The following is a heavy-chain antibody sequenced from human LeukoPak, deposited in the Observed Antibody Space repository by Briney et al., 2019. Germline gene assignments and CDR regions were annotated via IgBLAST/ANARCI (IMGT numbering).Heavy chain of an antibody. D-gene: IGHD2-21*02. CDR1: GFTFSSYW. Sequence: GRSLRLSCAASGFTFSSYWMHWVRQAPGKGLVWVSRLNSDGSSTSYADSVKGRFTISRDNAKNTLYLQMNSLRAEDTAVYYCARSSRGDAINFDYWGQGTLVTVSS. V-gene: IGHV3-74*01. CDR2: LNSDGSST. CDR3: ARSSRGDAINFDY. J-gene: IGHJ4*02.